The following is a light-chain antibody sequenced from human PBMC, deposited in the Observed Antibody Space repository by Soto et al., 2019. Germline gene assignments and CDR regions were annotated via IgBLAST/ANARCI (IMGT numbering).Light chain of an antibody. J-gene: IGLJ2*01. CDR1: SSDVGGYNY. CDR2: EVS. V-gene: IGLV2-14*01. CDR3: RSYTSSSTL. Sequence: QSALTQPASVSGSPGQSITISCTGTSSDVGGYNYVSWYQQHPGKAPKLMIYEVSNRPSGVSNRFSGSKSGNTASLTISGLQAEDEADYYCRSYTSSSTLFGGGTQLTVL.